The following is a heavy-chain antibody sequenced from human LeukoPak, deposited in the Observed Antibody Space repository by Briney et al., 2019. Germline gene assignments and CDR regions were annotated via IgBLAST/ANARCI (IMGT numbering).Heavy chain of an antibody. Sequence: SVKVSCKASGGTLSSYAISWVRQAPGQGLEWMGGIIPIFGTANYAQKFQGRVTITADESTSTAYMELSSLRSEDTAVYYCARDLRDYDGGFDYWGQGTLVTVSS. CDR1: GGTLSSYA. V-gene: IGHV1-69*13. J-gene: IGHJ4*02. D-gene: IGHD4-17*01. CDR2: IIPIFGTA. CDR3: ARDLRDYDGGFDY.